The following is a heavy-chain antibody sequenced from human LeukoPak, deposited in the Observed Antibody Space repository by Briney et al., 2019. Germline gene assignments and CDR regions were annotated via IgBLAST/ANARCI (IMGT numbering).Heavy chain of an antibody. CDR3: AKGDILTGYPSPTFDY. Sequence: PGGSLRLSCAASGFTFSSYSMNWVRQAPGKGLEWVSAISGSGGSTYYADSVKGRFTISRDNSKNTLYLQMNSLRAEDTAVYYCAKGDILTGYPSPTFDYWGQGTLVTVSS. D-gene: IGHD3-9*01. CDR2: ISGSGGST. V-gene: IGHV3-23*01. J-gene: IGHJ4*02. CDR1: GFTFSSYS.